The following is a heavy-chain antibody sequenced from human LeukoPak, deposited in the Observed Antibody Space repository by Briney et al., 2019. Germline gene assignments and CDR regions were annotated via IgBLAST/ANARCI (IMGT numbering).Heavy chain of an antibody. CDR1: GYTFTGYY. Sequence: ASVKVSCKASGYTFTGYYMHWVRQAPGQGLEWMGWINPNSGGTNYAQKFQGRVTMTRDTSISTAYMELSRLRSDDTAVYYCARATTVVTPVGYWGQGTLVTVSS. V-gene: IGHV1-2*02. CDR2: INPNSGGT. J-gene: IGHJ4*02. D-gene: IGHD4-23*01. CDR3: ARATTVVTPVGY.